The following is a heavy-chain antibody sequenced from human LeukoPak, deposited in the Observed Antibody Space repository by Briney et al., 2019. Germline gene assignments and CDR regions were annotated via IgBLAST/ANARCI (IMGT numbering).Heavy chain of an antibody. D-gene: IGHD3-9*01. CDR1: GGTFSSYA. CDR3: ASLRYHKTRDAFDI. Sequence: GSSVKVSCKASGGTFSSYAISWVRQAPGQGLEWMGWINTDTGNPTYAQGFTGRFVFSLDTSVSTAYLQISSLKAEDTAVYYCASLRYHKTRDAFDIWGQGTMVTVSS. V-gene: IGHV7-4-1*02. J-gene: IGHJ3*02. CDR2: INTDTGNP.